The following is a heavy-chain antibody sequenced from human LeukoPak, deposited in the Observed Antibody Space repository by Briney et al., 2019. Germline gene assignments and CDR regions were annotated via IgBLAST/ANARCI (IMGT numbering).Heavy chain of an antibody. CDR1: GGSISSGGYS. J-gene: IGHJ4*02. Sequence: SQTLSLTCAVSGGSISSGGYSWSWIRQPPGKGLEWIGYIYHSGSTYYNPSLKSRVTISVDRSKNQFSLKLSSVTAADTAVYYCARDSRGVGWEPCFDYWGQGTLVPVSS. D-gene: IGHD1-26*01. CDR3: ARDSRGVGWEPCFDY. V-gene: IGHV4-30-2*01. CDR2: IYHSGST.